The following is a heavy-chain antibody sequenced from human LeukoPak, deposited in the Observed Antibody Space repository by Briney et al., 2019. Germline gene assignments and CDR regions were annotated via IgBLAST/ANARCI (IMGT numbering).Heavy chain of an antibody. D-gene: IGHD2-15*01. CDR1: GFTFSDHY. CDR3: TRVRGEAVVDY. V-gene: IGHV3-72*01. CDR2: TRKKANSYTT. J-gene: IGHJ4*02. Sequence: GGSPRLSCAASGFTFSDHYMDWVRQAPGKGLEWVGRTRKKANSYTTEYAASVKGRFTISRDDPKNSLHLQMNSLKTEDTAVYYCTRVRGEAVVDYWGQGTLVTVSS.